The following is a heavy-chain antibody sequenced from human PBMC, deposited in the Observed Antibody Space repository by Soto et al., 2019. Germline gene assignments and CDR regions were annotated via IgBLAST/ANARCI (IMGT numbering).Heavy chain of an antibody. D-gene: IGHD2-2*01. J-gene: IGHJ6*03. Sequence: VQLVESGGGLVKPGGSLRLSCAASGFSFSDYSMNWVRQAPGKWLEWVSSISGSTSYTYYADSLQGRFTVSRDNAEKSLYLQMNSLRAEDTAVYYCARDGAFCSGTGCRDYYHYMDFWGKGTTVTVS. CDR3: ARDGAFCSGTGCRDYYHYMDF. CDR1: GFSFSDYS. CDR2: ISGSTSYT. V-gene: IGHV3-21*01.